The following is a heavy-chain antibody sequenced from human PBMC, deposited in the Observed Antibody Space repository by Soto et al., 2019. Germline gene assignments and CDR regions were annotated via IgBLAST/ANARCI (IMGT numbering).Heavy chain of an antibody. V-gene: IGHV3-74*01. CDR1: GFTVTKNY. D-gene: IGHD1-1*01. Sequence: GGSLRLSCAASGFTVTKNYVTWVRQAPGKGLVWVSRINSDESSTSYADSVKGRFTISRDNAKNTLYLQMNSLRVEDTAVYYCARAPVDWNDRQPIDYWGQGTQVTVSS. CDR2: INSDESST. J-gene: IGHJ4*02. CDR3: ARAPVDWNDRQPIDY.